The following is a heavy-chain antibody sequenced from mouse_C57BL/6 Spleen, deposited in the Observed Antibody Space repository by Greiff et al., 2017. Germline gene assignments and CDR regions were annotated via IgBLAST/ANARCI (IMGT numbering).Heavy chain of an antibody. CDR2: INPGSGGT. J-gene: IGHJ4*01. V-gene: IGHV1-54*01. CDR3: ARWENAMGY. Sequence: VQLQQSGAELVRPGTSVKVSCKASGYAFTNYLIEWVKQRPGQGLEWIGVINPGSGGTNYNEKFKGKATLTADKSSSTAYMQLSSLTSEDSAVYFCARWENAMGYWGQGTSVTVSS. D-gene: IGHD4-1*01. CDR1: GYAFTNYL.